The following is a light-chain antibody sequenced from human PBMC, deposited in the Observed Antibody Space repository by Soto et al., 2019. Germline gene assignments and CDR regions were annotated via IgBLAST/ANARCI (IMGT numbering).Light chain of an antibody. Sequence: EIVMTQSPATLSVSPGDRAILSCRASQSISSKLAWYQQKPGQDPRLLIYGAYTRAPGIPARFSGSGSGTEFTLTFSSLESEDCAVYYCQEYHNWFSITFGQGTRLDIK. J-gene: IGKJ5*01. CDR3: QEYHNWFSIT. V-gene: IGKV3-15*01. CDR2: GAY. CDR1: QSISSK.